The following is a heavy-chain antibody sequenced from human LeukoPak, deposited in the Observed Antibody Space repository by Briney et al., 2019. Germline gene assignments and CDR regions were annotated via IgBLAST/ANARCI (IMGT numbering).Heavy chain of an antibody. CDR1: GFTVSINY. V-gene: IGHV3-53*01. Sequence: PGGSLRLSCAASGFTVSINYMTWVRQAPGKGLEWVSVIYSGGSTYSADSVQGRFTVSRDNSKNTLYLQMNSLRAEDTAVYSCARAGTRGDYDAFDIWGQGTMVTVSS. D-gene: IGHD4-17*01. CDR3: ARAGTRGDYDAFDI. CDR2: IYSGGST. J-gene: IGHJ3*02.